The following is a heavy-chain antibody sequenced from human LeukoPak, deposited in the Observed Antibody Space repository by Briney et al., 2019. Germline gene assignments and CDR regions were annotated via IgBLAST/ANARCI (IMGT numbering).Heavy chain of an antibody. D-gene: IGHD3-10*01. CDR1: GASFSGYY. Sequence: SETLSLTCAVYGASFSGYYWSWIRQPPGQGLEWIGELNHSGSTNYNPSLKSRVTISVDTTKNQFSPKLSSVAAADTAVYYCASPGSGSYYRNYYYGMDVWGKGTTVTVSS. V-gene: IGHV4-34*01. CDR3: ASPGSGSYYRNYYYGMDV. J-gene: IGHJ6*04. CDR2: LNHSGST.